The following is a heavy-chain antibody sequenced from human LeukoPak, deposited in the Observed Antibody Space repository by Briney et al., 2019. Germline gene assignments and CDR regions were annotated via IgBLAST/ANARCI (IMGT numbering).Heavy chain of an antibody. J-gene: IGHJ5*02. CDR3: ARARGAYCGGDCYLNWFDP. CDR2: IYYSGST. D-gene: IGHD2-21*02. Sequence: SSETLSLTCTVSGGSISSSSYYWGWIRQPPGKGLEWIGSIYYSGSTYYNPSLKSRVTISVDTSKNQFSLKLSSVTAADTAVYYCARARGAYCGGDCYLNWFDPWGQGTLVTVSS. CDR1: GGSISSSSYY. V-gene: IGHV4-39*07.